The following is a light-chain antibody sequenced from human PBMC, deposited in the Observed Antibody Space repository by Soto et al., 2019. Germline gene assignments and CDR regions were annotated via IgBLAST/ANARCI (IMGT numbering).Light chain of an antibody. CDR3: QQRSNWPST. CDR1: QSVSSY. J-gene: IGKJ4*01. Sequence: EIVLTQSPATLSLSPGERATLSCRASQSVSSYLAWYQQNPGQAPRLLMYDASNRATGIPARFSGSGSGTDFTLTISSLEPEDCAVYYCQQRSNWPSTFGGGTKVEIK. V-gene: IGKV3-11*01. CDR2: DAS.